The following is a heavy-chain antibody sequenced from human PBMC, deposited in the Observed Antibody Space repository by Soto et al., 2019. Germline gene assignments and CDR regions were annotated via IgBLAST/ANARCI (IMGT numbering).Heavy chain of an antibody. V-gene: IGHV1-18*01. J-gene: IGHJ6*02. CDR2: ISAYNGNT. D-gene: IGHD3-22*01. CDR3: ARTGYYYDSSGYNTLGYYGMDV. CDR1: GYTFTSCG. Sequence: GASVKVSCKASGYTFTSCGISWVRQAPGQGLEWMGWISAYNGNTSYAQKLQGRVTMTTDTSTSTAYMELRSLRSDDTAVYYCARTGYYYDSSGYNTLGYYGMDVWGQGTTVTVS.